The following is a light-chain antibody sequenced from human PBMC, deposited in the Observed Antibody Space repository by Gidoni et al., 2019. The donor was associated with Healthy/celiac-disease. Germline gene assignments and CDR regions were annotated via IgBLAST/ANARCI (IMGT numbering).Light chain of an antibody. CDR3: QVWDSRSDHPV. CDR1: NIGSKS. J-gene: IGLJ2*01. CDR2: YDS. Sequence: SYVLTQPPSVSVAPGKTARMTCGGNNIGSKSVHWYQQKPGQAPVLVIYYDSDRPSGIPERFSGSNSGNTATLTISRVEAGDEADYYCQVWDSRSDHPVFGGGTKLTVL. V-gene: IGLV3-21*04.